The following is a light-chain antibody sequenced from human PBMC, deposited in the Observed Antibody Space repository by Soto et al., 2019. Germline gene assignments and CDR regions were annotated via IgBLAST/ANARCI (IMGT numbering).Light chain of an antibody. CDR3: QQRSNWPPYT. Sequence: EIVLTQSPATLSLSPGERATLSCRASQSVSSYLAWYQQKPGQAPRLLIYDASNRATGIPARFSGSGSGTDFTLIISSLEPEDFAVYYCQQRSNWPPYTCGQGIKLEIK. CDR1: QSVSSY. V-gene: IGKV3-11*01. J-gene: IGKJ2*01. CDR2: DAS.